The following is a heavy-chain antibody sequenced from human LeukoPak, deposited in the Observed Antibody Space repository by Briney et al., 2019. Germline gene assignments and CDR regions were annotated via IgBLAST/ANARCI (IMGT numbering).Heavy chain of an antibody. D-gene: IGHD2-2*01. CDR1: GGSFSGYY. Sequence: PSETLSLTCAVYGGSFSGYYWSWIRQPPGKGLEWIGEINHSGSTNYKTSLKSRVTISVDTSKNQFSLKLSSVTAADTAVYYCARVGYCSSTSCYGGGFDPWGQGTLVTVSS. CDR2: INHSGST. V-gene: IGHV4-34*01. CDR3: ARVGYCSSTSCYGGGFDP. J-gene: IGHJ5*02.